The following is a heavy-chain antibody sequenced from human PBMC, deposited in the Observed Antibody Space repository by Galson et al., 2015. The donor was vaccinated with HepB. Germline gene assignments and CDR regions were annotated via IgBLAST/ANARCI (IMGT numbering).Heavy chain of an antibody. D-gene: IGHD5-24*01. Sequence: SLRLSCAASGFTFSNYALSWVRQAPGKGLEWVSIITGGDFSTYHADSVQGRFSISRDNSRNTLYLQMNRLRAEDTAIYYCGKGREVATIHRWGDVMDVWGQGTTVTVSS. V-gene: IGHV3-23*01. CDR2: ITGGDFST. J-gene: IGHJ6*02. CDR1: GFTFSNYA. CDR3: GKGREVATIHRWGDVMDV.